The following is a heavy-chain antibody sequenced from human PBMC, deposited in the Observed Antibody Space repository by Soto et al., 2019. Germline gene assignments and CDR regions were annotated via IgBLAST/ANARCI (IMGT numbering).Heavy chain of an antibody. Sequence: QVQLQQSGAGLLKPSETLSLTCDVYGGSFSDYIWTWIRQTPGKGLQWIGQINHSGSANYNPSLKSRVTLSVHTPSSQFSLELSSVTATDTAVYYCARGLISGSHYSGGWYYFDSWGQGTQVTVSS. D-gene: IGHD1-26*01. CDR1: GGSFSDYI. CDR3: ARGLISGSHYSGGWYYFDS. J-gene: IGHJ4*02. V-gene: IGHV4-34*01. CDR2: INHSGSA.